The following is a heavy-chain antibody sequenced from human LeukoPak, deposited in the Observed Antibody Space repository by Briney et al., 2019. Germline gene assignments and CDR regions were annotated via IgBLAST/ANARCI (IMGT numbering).Heavy chain of an antibody. CDR3: ARDTGYYYDSSDYYYSWYFDL. V-gene: IGHV4-59*01. D-gene: IGHD3-22*01. CDR1: GGSISSYY. Sequence: SETLSLTCTVSGGSISSYYWSWIRQPPGKGLEWIGYIYYSGSTNYNPSLKSRVTISVDTSKNQFSLKLRSVTAADTAVYYCARDTGYYYDSSDYYYSWYFDLWGRGTLVTASS. CDR2: IYYSGST. J-gene: IGHJ2*01.